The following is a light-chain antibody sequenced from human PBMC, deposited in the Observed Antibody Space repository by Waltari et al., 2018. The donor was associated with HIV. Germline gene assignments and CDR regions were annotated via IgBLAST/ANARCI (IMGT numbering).Light chain of an antibody. J-gene: IGKJ5*01. CDR2: HAS. CDR1: QGVSDY. Sequence: DIQMTQSPSSLSASVGDSVTITCRASQGVSDYVAWFQHRPGKAPRSLIYHASRLQTGVPSKFSGSRSGTDFTLTIRSLQTEDFATYYCQQYYFLPLTFGQGTRLEI. V-gene: IGKV1-16*02. CDR3: QQYYFLPLT.